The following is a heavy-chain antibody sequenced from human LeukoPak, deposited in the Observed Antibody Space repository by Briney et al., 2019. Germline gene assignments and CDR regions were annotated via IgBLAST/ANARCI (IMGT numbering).Heavy chain of an antibody. CDR1: GFTFSTYS. J-gene: IGHJ6*03. V-gene: IGHV3-30*02. D-gene: IGHD3-10*01. Sequence: GGSLRLSCAASGFTFSTYSMNWVRQAPGKGLEWVAFIRYDGSNKYYADSVKGRFTISRDNSKNTLYLQMNSLRAEDTAVYYCAKTYYYGSGSPLYYMDVWGKGTTVTISS. CDR2: IRYDGSNK. CDR3: AKTYYYGSGSPLYYMDV.